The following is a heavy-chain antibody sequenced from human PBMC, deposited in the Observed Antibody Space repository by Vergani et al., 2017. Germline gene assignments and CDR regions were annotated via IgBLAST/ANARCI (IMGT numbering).Heavy chain of an antibody. D-gene: IGHD5-18*01. CDR2: IFSNDEK. CDR1: GFSLSNARMG. J-gene: IGHJ5*02. V-gene: IGHV2-26*01. CDR3: ARTLSRGYSYGRENSFDP. Sequence: QVTLKESGPVLVKPTETLTLTCTVSGFSLSNARMGVSWIRQPPGKALEWLAHIFSNDEKSYSTSLKSRLTISKDTSKSQVVLTMTNMDPVDTATYYCARTLSRGYSYGRENSFDPWVQGTLVTVSS.